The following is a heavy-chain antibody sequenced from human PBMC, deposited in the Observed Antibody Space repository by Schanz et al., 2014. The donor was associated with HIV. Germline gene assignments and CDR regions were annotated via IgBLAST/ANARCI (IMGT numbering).Heavy chain of an antibody. J-gene: IGHJ3*02. D-gene: IGHD5-18*01. CDR1: GGTFSSYA. CDR2: IIPIFGTT. CDR3: ASGRFDTVIWWGDAFLI. V-gene: IGHV1-69*01. Sequence: QVQLMQSGAEVKEPGASVKVSCKASGGTFSSYAISWVRQAPGQGLEWMGGIIPIFGTTNYAQKFQGRVTITADESTSTAYMELSSLRSEDTAVYYCASGRFDTVIWWGDAFLIWGRGTMVTVSS.